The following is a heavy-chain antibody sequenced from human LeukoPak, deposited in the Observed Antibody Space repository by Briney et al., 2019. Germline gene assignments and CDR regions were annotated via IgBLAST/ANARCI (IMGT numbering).Heavy chain of an antibody. CDR3: ARVRTYYDILTGYSDNAFDI. CDR1: GGSISSYY. V-gene: IGHV4-4*07. CDR2: TYTSGST. J-gene: IGHJ3*02. Sequence: SETLSLTCTVSGGSISSYYWSWIRQPAGKGLEWIGRTYTSGSTNYNPSLKSRVTMSVDTSKNQFSLKLSSVTAADTAVYYCARVRTYYDILTGYSDNAFDIWGQGTMVTVSS. D-gene: IGHD3-9*01.